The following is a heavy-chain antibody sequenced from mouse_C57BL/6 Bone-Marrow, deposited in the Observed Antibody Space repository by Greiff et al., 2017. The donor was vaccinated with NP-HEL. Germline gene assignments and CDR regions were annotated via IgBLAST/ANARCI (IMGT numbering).Heavy chain of an antibody. CDR2: IHPSDSDT. J-gene: IGHJ2*01. CDR3: AIRGYYYGSRYYFDY. CDR1: GYTFTSYW. V-gene: IGHV1-74*01. D-gene: IGHD1-1*01. Sequence: QVQLQQPGAELVKPGASVKVSCKASGYTFTSYWMHWVKQRPGQGLEWIGRIHPSDSDTNYNQKFKGKATLTVDKSSSTAYMQLSSLTSEDSEVYYCAIRGYYYGSRYYFDYWGQGTTLTVSS.